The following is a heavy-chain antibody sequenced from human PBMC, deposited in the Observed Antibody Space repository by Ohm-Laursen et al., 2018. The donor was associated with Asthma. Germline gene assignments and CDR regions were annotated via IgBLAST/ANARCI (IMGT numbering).Heavy chain of an antibody. CDR3: ATNLPYEAENY. CDR1: GLPFSNFW. D-gene: IGHD3-16*01. V-gene: IGHV3-7*05. CDR2: IYPDGGEK. J-gene: IGHJ4*02. Sequence: SLRLSCAATGLPFSNFWMSWVRQAPGKGLEWVANIYPDGGEKYYVDSADGRFTISRDNAKNSLYLQMNSLRAEDTAVYYCATNLPYEAENYWGQGTLVTVSS.